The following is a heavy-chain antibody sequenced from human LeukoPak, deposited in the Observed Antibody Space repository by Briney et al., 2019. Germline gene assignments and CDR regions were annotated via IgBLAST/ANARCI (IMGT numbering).Heavy chain of an antibody. CDR3: ARGKQYYYDSSGTSFGSFDV. Sequence: PGGSLRLSCAASRFTFSSYWMHWVRQAPGKGLVWVSRINSDGRSTDYADSVKGRFTTSRDNAKNTLYLQMNSLRAEDTAVYYCARGKQYYYDSSGTSFGSFDVWGQGTMVTVSS. V-gene: IGHV3-74*01. J-gene: IGHJ3*01. CDR2: INSDGRST. CDR1: RFTFSSYW. D-gene: IGHD3-22*01.